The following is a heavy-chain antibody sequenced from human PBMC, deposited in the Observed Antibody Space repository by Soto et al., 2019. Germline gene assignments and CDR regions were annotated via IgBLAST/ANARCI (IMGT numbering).Heavy chain of an antibody. CDR2: INSDGSST. J-gene: IGHJ5*02. Sequence: EVQLVESGGGLVQPGGSLRLSCAASGFTFSRYWMHWVRQAPGKGLEWISRINSDGSSTNYADSVKGRFTISRDNAKNTLYMQMNSLRADDTAVYYCARVPYCSGDSCYSGFDPWGQGTLVAVSS. V-gene: IGHV3-74*01. CDR3: ARVPYCSGDSCYSGFDP. D-gene: IGHD2-15*01. CDR1: GFTFSRYW.